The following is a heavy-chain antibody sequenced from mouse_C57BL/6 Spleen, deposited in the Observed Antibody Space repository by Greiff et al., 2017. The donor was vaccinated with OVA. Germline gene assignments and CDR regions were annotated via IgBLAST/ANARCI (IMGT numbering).Heavy chain of an antibody. V-gene: IGHV5-15*01. CDR1: GFTFSDYG. Sequence: EVKLVESGGGLVQPGGSLKLSCAASGFTFSDYGMAWVRQAPRKGPEWVAFISNLAYSIYYADTVTGRFTISRENAKNTLYLEMSSLRSEDTAMYYCARLGDEAWCADWGQGTLVTVSA. CDR2: ISNLAYSI. CDR3: ARLGDEAWCAD. J-gene: IGHJ3*01.